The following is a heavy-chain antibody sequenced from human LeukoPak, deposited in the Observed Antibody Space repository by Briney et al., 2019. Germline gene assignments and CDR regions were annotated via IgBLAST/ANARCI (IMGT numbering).Heavy chain of an antibody. Sequence: GGSLRLSCAASGFTFSSYAMSWVRQAPGKGLEWVSAISGSGGSTYYADSVKGRFTISRDNAKNPLYLQMNSLRAEDTAVYYCARENIVGSTWGDIDYWGQGTLVTVSS. D-gene: IGHD1-26*01. J-gene: IGHJ4*02. CDR2: ISGSGGST. CDR1: GFTFSSYA. V-gene: IGHV3-23*01. CDR3: ARENIVGSTWGDIDY.